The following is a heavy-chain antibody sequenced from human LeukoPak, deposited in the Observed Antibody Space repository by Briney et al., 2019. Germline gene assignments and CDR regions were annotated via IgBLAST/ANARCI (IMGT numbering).Heavy chain of an antibody. CDR1: GFTFTTYA. CDR2: ISGGGDKT. Sequence: GGSLRLSCAASGFTFTTYAINWVRQAPGKGLEWVSGISGGGDKTYYADSVKGGFTISRDNSKNTVCLQMSSLRAEDTALYYCAKDLALAGTGGGFDVWGQGTGVAVSS. CDR3: AKDLALAGTGGGFDV. D-gene: IGHD6-19*01. V-gene: IGHV3-23*01. J-gene: IGHJ3*01.